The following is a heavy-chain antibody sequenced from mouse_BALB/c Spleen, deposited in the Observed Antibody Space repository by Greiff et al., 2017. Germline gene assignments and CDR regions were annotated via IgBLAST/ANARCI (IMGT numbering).Heavy chain of an antibody. CDR3: AREGYDETWFAY. J-gene: IGHJ3*01. D-gene: IGHD2-2*01. CDR1: GYTFSSYW. CDR2: ILPGSGST. V-gene: IGHV1-9*01. Sequence: QVQLQQSGAELMKPGASVKISCKATGYTFSSYWIEWVKQRPGHGLEWIGEILPGSGSTNYNEKFKGKATFTADTSSNTAYMKLSSLKSEDSAVYFCAREGYDETWFAYWGQGTLVTVSA.